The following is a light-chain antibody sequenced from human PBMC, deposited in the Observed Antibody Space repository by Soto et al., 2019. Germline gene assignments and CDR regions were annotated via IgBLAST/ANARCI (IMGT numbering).Light chain of an antibody. CDR3: QQRSNWPSLT. CDR2: DAS. Sequence: EIVLIQSPATPSLSPGERATLSCRASQSVGSYLAWYQHKPGQAPRLLISDASNRATGIPARFSGSGSETDFTLTISSLEPEDSAVYYCQQRSNWPSLTFGGGTKVEIK. CDR1: QSVGSY. V-gene: IGKV3-11*01. J-gene: IGKJ4*01.